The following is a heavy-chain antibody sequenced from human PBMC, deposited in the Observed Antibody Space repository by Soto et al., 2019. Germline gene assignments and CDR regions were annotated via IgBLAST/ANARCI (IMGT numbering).Heavy chain of an antibody. Sequence: PSETLSLTCPVSGGSISSYYWSWIRQPPGKGLEWIGYIYYSGSTNYNPSLKSRVTISVDTSKNQFSLKLSSVTAADTAVYYCARTRPDPYCSSTSCHLWFDPWGQGTLVTVSS. J-gene: IGHJ5*02. CDR2: IYYSGST. D-gene: IGHD2-2*01. CDR1: GGSISSYY. CDR3: ARTRPDPYCSSTSCHLWFDP. V-gene: IGHV4-59*01.